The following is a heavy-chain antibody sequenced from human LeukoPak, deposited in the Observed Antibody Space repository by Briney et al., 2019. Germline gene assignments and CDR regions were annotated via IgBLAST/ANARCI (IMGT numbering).Heavy chain of an antibody. Sequence: GASVKVSCKASGYTFTSHVFNWVRQATGQGLEWMGWMDPNSGDTGYAQKFQGRVTMTRDTSISTAYMELSSLRSEDTAVYYCATERKWFRELFGWFDPWGQGTLVTVSS. J-gene: IGHJ5*02. CDR2: MDPNSGDT. V-gene: IGHV1-8*01. CDR3: ATERKWFRELFGWFDP. CDR1: GYTFTSHV. D-gene: IGHD3-10*01.